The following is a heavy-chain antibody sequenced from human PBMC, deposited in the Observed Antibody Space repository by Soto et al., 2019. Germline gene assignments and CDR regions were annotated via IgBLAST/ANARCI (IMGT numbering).Heavy chain of an antibody. CDR1: WFTFGGSA. CDR3: TRQTDAVQWLVVPTDYNFDY. Sequence: GGSLRLSCAASWFTFGGSAMHWVRQASGKGLEWVGHIRSKTNSYATAYAESMKGRFTISRDDSMNTAYLQMNSLKTEDTAVYFCTRQTDAVQWLVVPTDYNFDYWGQGTLVTVSS. J-gene: IGHJ4*02. D-gene: IGHD6-19*01. V-gene: IGHV3-73*01. CDR2: IRSKTNSYAT.